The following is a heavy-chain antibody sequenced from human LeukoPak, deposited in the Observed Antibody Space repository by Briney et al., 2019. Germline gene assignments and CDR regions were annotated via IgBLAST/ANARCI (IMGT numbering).Heavy chain of an antibody. CDR1: SGSISSYY. CDR3: ARNSRGYYRPLYYFDY. V-gene: IGHV4-59*01. CDR2: IYYSGST. Sequence: SETLSLTCTVSSGSISSYYWSWIRQPPGKGLEWIGYIYYSGSTNYNPSLKSRVTISVDTSKNQFSLKLSSVTAADTAVYYCARNSRGYYRPLYYFDYWGQGTLVTVSS. D-gene: IGHD3-3*01. J-gene: IGHJ4*02.